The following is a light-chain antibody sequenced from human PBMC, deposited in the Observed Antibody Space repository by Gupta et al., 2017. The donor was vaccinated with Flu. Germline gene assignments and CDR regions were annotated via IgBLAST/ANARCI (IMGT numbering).Light chain of an antibody. J-gene: IGKJ2*01. CDR3: QQTYSTPHT. CDR1: QRISSY. V-gene: IGKV1-39*01. Sequence: DIQMTQSPSSLSASVGDRVTITCRASQRISSYLHWYQQKPGKAPNLLIYIASTLQSGVPSRFSGSGSGADYTLTISNLQPEDFATYYCQQTYSTPHTFGQGTKLEIK. CDR2: IAS.